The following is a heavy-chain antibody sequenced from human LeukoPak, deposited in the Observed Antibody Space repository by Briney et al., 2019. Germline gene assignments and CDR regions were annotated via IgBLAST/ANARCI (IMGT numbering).Heavy chain of an antibody. CDR2: IRGDGATM. Sequence: GGSLRLSCAASGFTFRSHAMSWVRRAPGRGLEWVSAIRGDGATMFYADSVKGRITVSRDNSKNTLYLQMNSLRAEDTAVYYCARGNRAGEYYYDSSGPLGSFDIWGQGTMVTVSS. D-gene: IGHD3-22*01. J-gene: IGHJ3*02. CDR3: ARGNRAGEYYYDSSGPLGSFDI. V-gene: IGHV3-23*01. CDR1: GFTFRSHA.